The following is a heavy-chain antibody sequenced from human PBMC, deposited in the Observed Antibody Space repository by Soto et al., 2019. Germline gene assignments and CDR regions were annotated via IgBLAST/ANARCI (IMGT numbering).Heavy chain of an antibody. CDR3: AAARDPHSSGWYHWFDP. J-gene: IGHJ5*02. V-gene: IGHV1-58*01. Sequence: SVKVSCKASGFTFTSSAVQWVRQARGQRLEWIGWIVVGSGNTSYAQKFQERVTITRDMSTSTAYMELSSLRSEDTAVYYCAAARDPHSSGWYHWFDPWGQGTLVTVSS. CDR2: IVVGSGNT. CDR1: GFTFTSSA. D-gene: IGHD6-19*01.